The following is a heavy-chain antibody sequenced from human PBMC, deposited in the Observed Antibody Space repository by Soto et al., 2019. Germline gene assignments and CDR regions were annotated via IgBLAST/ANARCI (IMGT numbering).Heavy chain of an antibody. CDR3: ARWWNDEEWVETMDV. V-gene: IGHV3-33*01. CDR1: GFIFSDYG. J-gene: IGHJ6*01. Sequence: ESGGAVVQPGRSLRLACATSGFIFSDYGMHWVRQAPGKGLEWVAVIYYDGSNEHYSDSVRGRFTISRDNSKNILYLQMNSLRAEDTAIYYCARWWNDEEWVETMDVWGQGTTVTVSS. D-gene: IGHD1-1*01. CDR2: IYYDGSNE.